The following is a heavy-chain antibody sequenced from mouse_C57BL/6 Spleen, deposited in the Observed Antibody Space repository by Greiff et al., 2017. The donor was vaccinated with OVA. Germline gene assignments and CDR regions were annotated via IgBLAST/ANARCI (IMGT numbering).Heavy chain of an antibody. CDR1: GYTFTSYW. CDR3: ARYEGYYYGSSYDYYAMDY. J-gene: IGHJ4*01. V-gene: IGHV1-55*01. Sequence: VQLQQPGAELVKPGASVKMSCKASGYTFTSYWITWVKQRPGQGLAWIGDIYPGSGSTNYTEKFKSKATLTVDTSSSTAYMQLSSLTSEDSAVYYCARYEGYYYGSSYDYYAMDYWGQGTSVTVSS. D-gene: IGHD1-1*01. CDR2: IYPGSGST.